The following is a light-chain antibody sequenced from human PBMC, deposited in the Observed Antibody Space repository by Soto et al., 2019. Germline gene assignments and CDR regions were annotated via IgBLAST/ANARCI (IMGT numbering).Light chain of an antibody. CDR2: DVN. CDR3: MCYAGGNNWV. Sequence: QSALTQPASVSGSPGQSITISCTGTSSDIGSYDLVSWYQQHPGKAPKLIIYDVNKRPSGVSNRFSGSKSANTASLTVSGLQAEDEADYYCMCYAGGNNWVFGGGTKLTVL. V-gene: IGLV2-14*02. J-gene: IGLJ3*02. CDR1: SSDIGSYDL.